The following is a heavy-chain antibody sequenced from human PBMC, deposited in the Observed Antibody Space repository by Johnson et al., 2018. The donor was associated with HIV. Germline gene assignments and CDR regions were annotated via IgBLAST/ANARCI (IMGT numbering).Heavy chain of an antibody. J-gene: IGHJ3*02. D-gene: IGHD2-21*02. V-gene: IGHV3-30*04. CDR1: GFTFSSYA. CDR2: ISYDGSNT. Sequence: QVQLVESGGGVVQSGRSLRLSCAASGFTFSSYALHWVRQAPGKGLEWVAVISYDGSNTYYADSVKGRFTISRDNSKNTLNLQMNSLRTEDTAVYYWARGRGGYWSDAFDIWGQGTMVAVYS. CDR3: ARGRGGYWSDAFDI.